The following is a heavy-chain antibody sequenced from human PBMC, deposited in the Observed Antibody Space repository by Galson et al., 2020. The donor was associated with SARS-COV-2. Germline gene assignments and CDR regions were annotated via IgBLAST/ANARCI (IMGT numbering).Heavy chain of an antibody. V-gene: IGHV4-34*01. CDR1: GGSFSGYY. Sequence: ETSETLSLTCAVYGGSFSGYYWSWIRQPPGKGLEWIGEINHSGSTNYNPSLKSRVTISVDTSKNQFSLKLSSVTAADTAVYYCARSVAAPPRWFDPWGQGTLVTVSS. D-gene: IGHD2-15*01. CDR3: ARSVAAPPRWFDP. CDR2: INHSGST. J-gene: IGHJ5*02.